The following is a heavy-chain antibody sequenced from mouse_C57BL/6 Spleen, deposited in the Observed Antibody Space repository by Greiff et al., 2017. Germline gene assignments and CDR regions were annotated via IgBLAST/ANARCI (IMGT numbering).Heavy chain of an antibody. CDR2: ISYSGST. Sequence: EVKVVESGPGLAKPSQTLSLTCSVTGYSITSDYWNWIRKFPGNKLEYMGYISYSGSTYYNPSLKSRISITRDTSKNQYYLQLNSVTTEDTATYYGARGITTVGDYFDYWGQGTTLTVSS. V-gene: IGHV3-8*01. D-gene: IGHD1-1*01. CDR1: GYSITSDY. J-gene: IGHJ2*01. CDR3: ARGITTVGDYFDY.